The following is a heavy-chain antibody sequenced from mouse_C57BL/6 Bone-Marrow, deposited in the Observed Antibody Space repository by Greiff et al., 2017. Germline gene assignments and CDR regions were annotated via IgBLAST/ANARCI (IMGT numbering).Heavy chain of an antibody. V-gene: IGHV1-7*01. CDR3: ARGHYYGSSYVTWFAY. D-gene: IGHD1-1*01. J-gene: IGHJ3*01. CDR2: INPSSGYT. CDR1: GYTFTSYW. Sequence: VQLQQSGAELAKPGASVKLSCKASGYTFTSYWMHWVKQRPGPGLEWIGYINPSSGYTKYNQKFKDTATLTADKSSSTAYMQQSSLTYEDSAVYYCARGHYYGSSYVTWFAYWGQGTLVTVSA.